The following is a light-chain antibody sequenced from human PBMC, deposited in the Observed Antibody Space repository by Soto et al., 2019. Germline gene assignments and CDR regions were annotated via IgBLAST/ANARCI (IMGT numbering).Light chain of an antibody. CDR2: EVT. CDR1: SNDIGGYNY. CDR3: TSYSTGSTLVV. V-gene: IGLV2-14*01. Sequence: QSALTQPASVSGSPGQSITISCTGTSNDIGGYNYVTWYQQYPGKAPKLIIYEVTNQPSGVSSRFSGSKSSNTATLTISGLQADDEADYYCTSYSTGSTLVVFGGGTKLTVL. J-gene: IGLJ2*01.